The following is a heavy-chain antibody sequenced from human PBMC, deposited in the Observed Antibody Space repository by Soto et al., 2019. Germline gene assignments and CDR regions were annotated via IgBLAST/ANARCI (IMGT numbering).Heavy chain of an antibody. D-gene: IGHD3-22*01. J-gene: IGHJ3*02. CDR2: ISGSGGST. V-gene: IGHV3-23*01. Sequence: PGGSLRLSCAASGFTFSSYAMSWVRQAPGKGLEWVSAISGSGGSTYYADSVKGRFTISRDNSKNTLYLQMNSLRAEDTAVYYCAKDLGYYYDSSGYPDAFDIWGQGTMVTVSS. CDR1: GFTFSSYA. CDR3: AKDLGYYYDSSGYPDAFDI.